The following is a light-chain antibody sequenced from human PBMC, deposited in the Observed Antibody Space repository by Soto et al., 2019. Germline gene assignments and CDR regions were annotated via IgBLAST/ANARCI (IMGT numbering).Light chain of an antibody. Sequence: EIVMTQSPATLSVSPGERATLSCRASRNINRKLAWYQQKPGQAPRLLISGASTRATGIPARFSGSGSGTEFTLTISSLQSEDFAVYYCQQYYDYPPLLFDGGTKVEIK. V-gene: IGKV3-15*01. CDR1: RNINRK. J-gene: IGKJ4*01. CDR3: QQYYDYPPLL. CDR2: GAS.